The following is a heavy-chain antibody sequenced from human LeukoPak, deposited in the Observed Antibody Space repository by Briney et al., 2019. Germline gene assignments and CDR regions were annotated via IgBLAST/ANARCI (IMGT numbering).Heavy chain of an antibody. J-gene: IGHJ2*01. Sequence: SETLSLTCAVYGGSFSVYYWSWIRQPPGKGLEWIGEINHSGSTNYNPSLKSRVTISVDTSKNQFSLKLSSVTAADTAVYYCARHGWHAWYFDLWGRGTLVTVSS. CDR3: ARHGWHAWYFDL. V-gene: IGHV4-34*01. CDR1: GGSFSVYY. D-gene: IGHD6-19*01. CDR2: INHSGST.